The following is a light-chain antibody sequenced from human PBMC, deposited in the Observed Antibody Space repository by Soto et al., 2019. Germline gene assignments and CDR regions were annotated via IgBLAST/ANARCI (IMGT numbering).Light chain of an antibody. V-gene: IGKV3-20*01. CDR3: QHYGRSPIT. CDR2: GAS. CDR1: QSVSSSY. Sequence: EIVLTHSPCTLSLSPWERASLSCMASQSVSSSYLAWYQHKPGQAPRLLISGASSRATGIPDRFSGSGSATDFTLTISRLEPEDFALYYCQHYGRSPITFGQGTRLE. J-gene: IGKJ5*01.